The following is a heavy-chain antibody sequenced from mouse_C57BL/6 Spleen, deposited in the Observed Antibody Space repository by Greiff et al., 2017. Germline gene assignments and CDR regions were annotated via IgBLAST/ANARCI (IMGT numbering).Heavy chain of an antibody. CDR1: GYAFTNYL. V-gene: IGHV1-54*01. Sequence: QVHVKQSGAELVRPGTSVKVSCKASGYAFTNYLIEWVKQRPGQGLEWIGVINPGSGGTNYNEKFKGKATLTADKSASTAYMQLSSLTSEDSAVYFCARSPLGRDYWGQGTTRTVSS. D-gene: IGHD1-1*01. CDR2: INPGSGGT. J-gene: IGHJ2*01. CDR3: ARSPLGRDY.